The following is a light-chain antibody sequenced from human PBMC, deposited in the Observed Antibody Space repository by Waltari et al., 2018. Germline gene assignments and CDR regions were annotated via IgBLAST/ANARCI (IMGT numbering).Light chain of an antibody. CDR1: RSISRW. V-gene: IGKV1-5*01. CDR2: DAS. Sequence: DIQMTQSPSTLSASVGDRVTITCRASRSISRWLAWYQQMPGGAPKLLIYDASHLESGVPSRFSGSGSETDCTLTISSLQPDDFGTYYCQQYNSYHTFGQGTKLEIK. CDR3: QQYNSYHT. J-gene: IGKJ2*01.